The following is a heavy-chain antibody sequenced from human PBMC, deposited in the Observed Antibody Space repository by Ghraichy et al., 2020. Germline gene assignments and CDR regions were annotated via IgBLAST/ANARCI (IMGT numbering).Heavy chain of an antibody. D-gene: IGHD1-26*01. CDR2: INHSGST. CDR3: ARVSGSNP. CDR1: GGSFSGYY. V-gene: IGHV4-34*01. Sequence: SQTLSLTCAVYGGSFSGYYWSWIRQPPGKGLEWIGEINHSGSTNYNPSLKSRVTISVDTSKNQFSLKLSSVTAADTAVYYCARVSGSNPWGQGTLVTVSS. J-gene: IGHJ5*02.